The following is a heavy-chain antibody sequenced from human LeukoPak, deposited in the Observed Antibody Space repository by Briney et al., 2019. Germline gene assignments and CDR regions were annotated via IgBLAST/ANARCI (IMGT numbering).Heavy chain of an antibody. V-gene: IGHV3-9*01. D-gene: IGHD2-2*01. J-gene: IGHJ6*02. CDR3: AKEYCSSTSCSIPDHYYYYYGMDV. CDR2: ISWNSGSI. CDR1: GFTFDDYA. Sequence: GGSLRLSCAASGFTFDDYAMHWVRQAPGKGLEWVSGISWNSGSIDYADSVKGRFTISRDNAKNSLYLQMNSLRAEDTALYYCAKEYCSSTSCSIPDHYYYYYGMDVWGQGTTVTVSS.